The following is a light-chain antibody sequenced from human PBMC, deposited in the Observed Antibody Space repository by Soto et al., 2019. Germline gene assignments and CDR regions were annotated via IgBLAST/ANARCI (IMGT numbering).Light chain of an antibody. J-gene: IGKJ2*01. V-gene: IGKV1-39*01. CDR1: QSICSF. Sequence: DIQMPQSPSSLSASLGDRATITCRASQSICSFLKCYQKKPGKAPSLLIYAASSLQSGVPSRFSGSGAGTDFTLTISSLQPGDFATYYCQQSYSAPQMFTLGEGTK. CDR2: AAS. CDR3: QQSYSAPQMFT.